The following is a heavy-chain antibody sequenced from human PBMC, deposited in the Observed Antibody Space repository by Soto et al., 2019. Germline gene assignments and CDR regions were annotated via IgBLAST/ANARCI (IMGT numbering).Heavy chain of an antibody. CDR1: GLIVSSTY. CDR2: ISNGGDT. D-gene: IGHD2-15*01. CDR3: AREPRYCSGGSCSITGDAFDI. J-gene: IGHJ3*02. Sequence: GGSLRLSCAASGLIVSSTYMSWVRQAPWKGLEWVSVISNGGDTHYADSVKGRFSLSRDISNNPLHLQMSSLRVEDTAVYYCAREPRYCSGGSCSITGDAFDIWGQGTMVTVSS. V-gene: IGHV3-66*01.